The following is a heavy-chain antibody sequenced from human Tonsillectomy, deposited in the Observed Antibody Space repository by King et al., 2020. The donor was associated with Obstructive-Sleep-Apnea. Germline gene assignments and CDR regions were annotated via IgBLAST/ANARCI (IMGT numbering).Heavy chain of an antibody. Sequence: QLQESGPGLVKPSQTLSLTCTVSGGSISSGGYYWNWIRQHPGKGLEWIGYIYYSGSTYYNPSLKSRITISVDTSKNQFSLKLSSVTAADTAVYYCARVPRCSPDAFEIWGQGTMVTVSS. CDR2: IYYSGST. CDR3: ARVPRCSPDAFEI. J-gene: IGHJ3*02. V-gene: IGHV4-31*03. D-gene: IGHD3-10*02. CDR1: GGSISSGGYY.